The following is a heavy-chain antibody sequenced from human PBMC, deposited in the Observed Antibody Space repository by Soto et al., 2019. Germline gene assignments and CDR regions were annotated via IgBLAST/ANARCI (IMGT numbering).Heavy chain of an antibody. CDR1: GFTFSNYA. CDR2: ISGSGGTT. D-gene: IGHD6-25*01. CDR3: AKFFVETGSNSGWPWSFHY. Sequence: EVQLLESGGGLVQPGRSLRLSCAASGFTFSNYAMRWVRQAPGKGLDWVSAISGSGGTTYYADSVKGRFTISRDNSKNTLLLQMKSQRADDAAVYYCAKFFVETGSNSGWPWSFHYLSQGTLVTVSS. V-gene: IGHV3-23*01. J-gene: IGHJ4*02.